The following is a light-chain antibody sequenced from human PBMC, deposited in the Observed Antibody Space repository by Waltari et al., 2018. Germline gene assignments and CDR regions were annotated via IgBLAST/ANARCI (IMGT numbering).Light chain of an antibody. CDR1: QSISSW. V-gene: IGKV1-5*03. CDR2: KAS. Sequence: DIQMTQSPSTLSASVGDRVTITCRASQSISSWLAWYQQKPGKAPKLLNYKASSLESGVPSRFSGSGSGTEFTFTISSLQPDDFATYYCQQYNSYWTFGQGTKVEIK. CDR3: QQYNSYWT. J-gene: IGKJ1*01.